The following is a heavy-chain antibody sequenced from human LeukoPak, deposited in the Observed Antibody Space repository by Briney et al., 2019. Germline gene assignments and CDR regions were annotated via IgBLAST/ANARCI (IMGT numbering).Heavy chain of an antibody. D-gene: IGHD3-3*02. CDR3: ARLSPPMNYGMDV. CDR1: GASINTFF. J-gene: IGHJ6*02. CDR2: IDASGTT. Sequence: SETLSLTCTVSGASINTFFWSWVRQPAGEGLEWIGRIDASGTTYYNPSLNRRVAMSLDTSNNQVSLELRSVTAADSAVYYCARLSPPMNYGMDVLGLGTTVTVS. V-gene: IGHV4-4*07.